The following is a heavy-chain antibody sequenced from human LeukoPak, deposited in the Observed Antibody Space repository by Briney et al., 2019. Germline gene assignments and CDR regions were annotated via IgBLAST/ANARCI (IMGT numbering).Heavy chain of an antibody. J-gene: IGHJ5*02. Sequence: LSLTCTVSGGSISSGSYYWSWVRQAPGKGLEWVSAISGSGGSTYYADSVKGRFTISRDNSKNTLYLQMNSLRAEDTAVYYCAKGLVEKVASSSRNWFDPWGQGTLVTVSS. CDR1: GGSISSGSYY. D-gene: IGHD6-6*01. CDR3: AKGLVEKVASSSRNWFDP. V-gene: IGHV3-23*01. CDR2: ISGSGGST.